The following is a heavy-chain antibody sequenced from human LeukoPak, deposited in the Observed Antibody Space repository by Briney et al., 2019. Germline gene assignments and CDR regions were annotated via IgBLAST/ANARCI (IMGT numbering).Heavy chain of an antibody. CDR3: ARDYDFWSVSDAFDI. Sequence: ASVKVSCKASGYTFTSYGISWVRQAPGQGLEWMGWISAYNDNTNYAQKLQGRVTMTTDTSTSTAYMELRSLRSDDTAVYYCARDYDFWSVSDAFDIWGQGTMVTVSS. J-gene: IGHJ3*02. CDR2: ISAYNDNT. D-gene: IGHD3-3*01. V-gene: IGHV1-18*01. CDR1: GYTFTSYG.